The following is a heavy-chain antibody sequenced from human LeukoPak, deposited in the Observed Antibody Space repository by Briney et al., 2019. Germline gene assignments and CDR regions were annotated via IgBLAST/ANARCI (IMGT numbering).Heavy chain of an antibody. Sequence: SETLSLTCAVYGGSFSGYYWSWIRQPPGKGLEWIGEINHSGSTNYNPSLKSRVTISVDTSKNQFSLKLSSVTAADTAVYYCARSDSYVVPGYYYYYMDVWGKGTTVTISS. D-gene: IGHD2-2*01. CDR2: INHSGST. J-gene: IGHJ6*03. CDR1: GGSFSGYY. V-gene: IGHV4-34*01. CDR3: ARSDSYVVPGYYYYYMDV.